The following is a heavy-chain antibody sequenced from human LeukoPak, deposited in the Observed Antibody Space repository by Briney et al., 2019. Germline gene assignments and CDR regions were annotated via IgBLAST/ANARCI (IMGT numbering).Heavy chain of an antibody. D-gene: IGHD3-22*01. CDR3: ARGLYDSSGYYYPW. J-gene: IGHJ4*02. Sequence: SETLSLTCTVSGGSISSSSYYWGWIRQPPGKGLEWIGSIYYGGSTYYNPSLKSRVTISVDTSKNQFSLKLSSVTAADTAVYYCARGLYDSSGYYYPWWGQGTLVTVSS. CDR2: IYYGGST. CDR1: GGSISSSSYY. V-gene: IGHV4-39*07.